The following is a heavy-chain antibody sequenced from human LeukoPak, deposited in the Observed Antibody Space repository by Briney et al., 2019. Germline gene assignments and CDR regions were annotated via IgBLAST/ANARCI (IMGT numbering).Heavy chain of an antibody. CDR2: IYYSGST. D-gene: IGHD3-10*01. V-gene: IGHV4-30-4*08. Sequence: PSQTLSLTCTVSGGSISSGDYYWSWIRQPPGKGLEWIGYIYYSGSTNYNPSLKSRVTISVDTSKSQFSLKLSSVTAADTAVYYCARQVRYYYGSGSPGYGMDVWGQGTTVTVSS. J-gene: IGHJ6*02. CDR1: GGSISSGDYY. CDR3: ARQVRYYYGSGSPGYGMDV.